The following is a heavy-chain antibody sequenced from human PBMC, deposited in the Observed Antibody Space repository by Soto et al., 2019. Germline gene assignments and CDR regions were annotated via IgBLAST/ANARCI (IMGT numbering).Heavy chain of an antibody. J-gene: IGHJ4*02. CDR2: IFYSGST. CDR1: GGSISSYY. CDR3: ARRYSSGFDY. D-gene: IGHD6-19*01. Sequence: QVQLQESGPGLVKPSETLSLTCTVSGGSISSYYWSWIRQPPGKGLEWIGYIFYSGSTNYNPSLNSRVTISVDTSKNQFSLKLSSVTAADTSVYYCARRYSSGFDYWGQGTLVTVSS. V-gene: IGHV4-59*08.